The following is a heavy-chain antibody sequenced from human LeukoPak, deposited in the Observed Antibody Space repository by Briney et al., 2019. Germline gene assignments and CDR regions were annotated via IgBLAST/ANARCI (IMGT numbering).Heavy chain of an antibody. CDR3: GRGYDFWSGYYHDL. J-gene: IGHJ4*02. D-gene: IGHD3-3*01. CDR2: MNQDGNEK. V-gene: IGHV3-7*01. CDR1: GFTFSNYW. Sequence: GGSLRLSCVASGFTFSNYWMTWVRQAPGMGLEWVANMNQDGNEKYYVDSVKGRFTISRDSAKNSLYLQMNSLRAEDTAMYYCGRGYDFWSGYYHDLWGLGTLVTVSS.